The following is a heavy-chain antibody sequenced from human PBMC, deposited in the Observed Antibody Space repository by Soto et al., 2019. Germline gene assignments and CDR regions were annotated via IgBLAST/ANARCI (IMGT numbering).Heavy chain of an antibody. Sequence: ASVKVSCKASGYTFTSYYTHWVRQAPGQGLEWMGIINPSGGSTSYAQKFQGRVTMTRDTSTSTVYIELSSLRSEDTAVYYCARDQEVDYYFDYWGQGTLVTVSS. V-gene: IGHV1-46*01. CDR2: INPSGGST. CDR3: ARDQEVDYYFDY. J-gene: IGHJ4*02. CDR1: GYTFTSYY. D-gene: IGHD2-15*01.